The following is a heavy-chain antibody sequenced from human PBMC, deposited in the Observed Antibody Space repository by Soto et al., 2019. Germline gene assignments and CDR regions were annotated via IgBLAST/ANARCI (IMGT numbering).Heavy chain of an antibody. J-gene: IGHJ4*02. CDR1: GGSISSSSYY. CDR3: ARQYKLGINKPLPYYLDY. D-gene: IGHD7-27*01. V-gene: IGHV4-39*01. CDR2: IYYSGST. Sequence: PSETLSLTCTVSGGSISSSSYYWGWIRQPPGKGLEWIGSIYYSGSTYYNPSLKSRVTISVDTSKNQFSLKLSSVTAADTAVYYCARQYKLGINKPLPYYLDYWGQGTLVTVSS.